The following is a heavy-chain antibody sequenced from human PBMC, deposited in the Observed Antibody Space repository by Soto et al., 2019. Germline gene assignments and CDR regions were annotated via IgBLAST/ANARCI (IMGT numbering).Heavy chain of an antibody. CDR3: AKDGTLSSRWPYYSDY. V-gene: IGHV3-23*01. CDR2: ISGSGGST. J-gene: IGHJ4*02. D-gene: IGHD6-13*01. CDR1: GFTFSTYT. Sequence: GGSLRLSCAASGFTFSTYTMTWVRQAPGKGLEWVSSISGSGGSTYFADSVKGRFTISRDNSKNTLYLQMNSLRAEDTAVYYCAKDGTLSSRWPYYSDYWGQGALVTVSS.